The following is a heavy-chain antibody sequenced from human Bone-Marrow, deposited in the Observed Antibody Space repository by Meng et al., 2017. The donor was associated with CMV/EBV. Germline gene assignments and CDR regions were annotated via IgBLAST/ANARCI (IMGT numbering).Heavy chain of an antibody. J-gene: IGHJ4*02. CDR3: ARTESSSPHFDY. Sequence: GGSLRLSCAASGFTFDDYAMHWVRQAPGKGLEWVSGISWNSGSIGYADSVKGRFTISRDNSKNTLYLQMNSLRAEDTAVYYCARTESSSPHFDYWGQGTLVTVSS. V-gene: IGHV3-9*01. CDR1: GFTFDDYA. CDR2: ISWNSGSI. D-gene: IGHD6-6*01.